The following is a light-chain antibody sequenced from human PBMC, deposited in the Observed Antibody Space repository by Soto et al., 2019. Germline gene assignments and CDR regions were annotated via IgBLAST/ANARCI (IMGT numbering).Light chain of an antibody. J-gene: IGKJ1*01. V-gene: IGKV1-39*01. CDR3: QQSYSHRT. CDR2: AAS. Sequence: DIQMTQSPSSLSASVGDRVTITCRASQSISSYLNWYQQKPGKAPKLLIYAASSLRSGVPSRFSGSGSGTDFTLTISSLQPEDFATYYCQQSYSHRTFGQGTKVDIK. CDR1: QSISSY.